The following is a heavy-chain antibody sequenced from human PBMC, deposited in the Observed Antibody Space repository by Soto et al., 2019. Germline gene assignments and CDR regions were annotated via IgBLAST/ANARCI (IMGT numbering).Heavy chain of an antibody. CDR3: AKAPWAATTFSTGYYYYMDV. Sequence: QVQLVESGGGVVQPGRSLRLSCAASGFTFSSYGMHWVRQAPGKGLEWVAVISYDGSNKYYADSVQGRFTISRDNSKNTLYLQMNSLRAEDTAVYYCAKAPWAATTFSTGYYYYMDVWGKGTTVTVSS. CDR2: ISYDGSNK. CDR1: GFTFSSYG. D-gene: IGHD4-17*01. J-gene: IGHJ6*03. V-gene: IGHV3-30*18.